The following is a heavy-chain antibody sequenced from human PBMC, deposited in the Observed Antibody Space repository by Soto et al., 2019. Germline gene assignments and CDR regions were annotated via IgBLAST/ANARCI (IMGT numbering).Heavy chain of an antibody. J-gene: IGHJ4*02. Sequence: EVHLLESGGDLVQPGGSLRLSCAASGFSFTAYIMSWFRQAPGQGLEWVSAISVSGDKTYYADSVKGRSTISRDDAKNTLYLQLNSLRVDDTAIYYCAKGGWLDDCGQGTLVTVSS. CDR3: AKGGWLDD. CDR1: GFSFTAYI. CDR2: ISVSGDKT. D-gene: IGHD5-12*01. V-gene: IGHV3-23*01.